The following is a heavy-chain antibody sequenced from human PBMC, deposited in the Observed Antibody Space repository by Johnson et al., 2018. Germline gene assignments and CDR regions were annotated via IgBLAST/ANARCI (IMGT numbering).Heavy chain of an antibody. CDR3: TRVGVWFGEKRDYYYGMDV. Sequence: VQLVESGGGLVQPGGSLKLSCAASGFTFSGSAMHWVRQASGKGLEWVGRIRSKANSYATAYAASVKGRFTISRDDSKNTAYLQMNSLKTEDTAVYYCTRVGVWFGEKRDYYYGMDVWGQGTTVTVSS. J-gene: IGHJ6*02. CDR2: IRSKANSYAT. V-gene: IGHV3-73*01. CDR1: GFTFSGSA. D-gene: IGHD3-10*01.